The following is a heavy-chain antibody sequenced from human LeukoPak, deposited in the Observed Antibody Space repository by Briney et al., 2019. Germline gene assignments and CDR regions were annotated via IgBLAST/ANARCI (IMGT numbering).Heavy chain of an antibody. CDR1: GFTFSSFA. J-gene: IGHJ2*01. D-gene: IGHD2-2*01. V-gene: IGHV3-23*01. CDR3: ARGVVPAAMRYWYFDL. CDR2: ISGSGGST. Sequence: GGSLRLSCAASGFTFSSFAMNWVRQAPGKGLEWVSAISGSGGSTYYADSVKGRFTISRDNCKNTLYLQMNSLRAEDTAVYYCARGVVPAAMRYWYFDLWGRGTLVTVSS.